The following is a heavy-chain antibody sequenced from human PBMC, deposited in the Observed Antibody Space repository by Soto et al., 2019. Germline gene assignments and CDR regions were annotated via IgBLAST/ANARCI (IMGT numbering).Heavy chain of an antibody. CDR3: ARVDGMIYGMDV. CDR2: IYYSGST. CDR1: GGSISSYY. V-gene: IGHV4-59*01. Sequence: PSETLSLTCTVSGGSISSYYWSWIRQPPGKGLERIGYIYYSGSTNYNPSLKSRVTISVDTSKNQFSLKLSSVTAADTAVYYCARVDGMIYGMDVWGQGTTVTVSS. J-gene: IGHJ6*02. D-gene: IGHD1-26*01.